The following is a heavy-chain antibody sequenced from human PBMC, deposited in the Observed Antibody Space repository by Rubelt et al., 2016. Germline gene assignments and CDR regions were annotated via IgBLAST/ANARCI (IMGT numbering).Heavy chain of an antibody. V-gene: IGHV3-53*01. CDR2: IYSGGST. J-gene: IGHJ6*02. CDR3: ARDHLRNYYYYYGMDV. Sequence: GKGLEWVSVIYSGGSTYYADSVKGRFTISRDNSKNTLYLQMNSLRAEDTAVYYCARDHLRNYYYYYGMDVWGQGTTVTVSS.